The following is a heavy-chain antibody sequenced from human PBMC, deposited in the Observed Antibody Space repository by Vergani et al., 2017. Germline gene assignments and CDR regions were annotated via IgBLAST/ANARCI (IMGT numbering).Heavy chain of an antibody. Sequence: QVQLVQSGAEVKKPGSSVQVSCKASGGTFSSYAISWVRQAPGQGLEWMGRIIPILGIANYAQKFQGRVTITADKSTSTAYMELSSLRSEDTAVYYCARDPPPLIVVVTARLDAFDIWGQGTMVTVSS. CDR2: IIPILGIA. D-gene: IGHD2-21*02. CDR3: ARDPPPLIVVVTARLDAFDI. V-gene: IGHV1-69*04. J-gene: IGHJ3*02. CDR1: GGTFSSYA.